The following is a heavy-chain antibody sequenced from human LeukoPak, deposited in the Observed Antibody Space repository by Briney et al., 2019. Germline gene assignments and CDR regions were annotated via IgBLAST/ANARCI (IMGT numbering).Heavy chain of an antibody. CDR3: ARAPSEIGGYYPEYFRH. V-gene: IGHV3-74*01. CDR2: IKSDGST. CDR1: GFTFSSYW. D-gene: IGHD3-22*01. J-gene: IGHJ1*01. Sequence: GGSLRLSCAASGFTFSSYWMHWVRQIPGKGLVWVSRIKSDGSTNYSDSVKGRFTISREKGKKKLVQQKKSLRAEDTGVYYCARAPSEIGGYYPEYFRHWGQGTLVTVSS.